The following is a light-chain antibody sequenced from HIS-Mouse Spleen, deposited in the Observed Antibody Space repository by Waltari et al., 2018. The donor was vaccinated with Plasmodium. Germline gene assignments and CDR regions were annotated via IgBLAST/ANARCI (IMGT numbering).Light chain of an antibody. Sequence: EIVMTQSPATLSVSPGERATLSCRASQSVSSNLAWYQQKPGQAPRLLIYGASTRATGSPVRFSGSGSGTEFTLTISSLQSEDFAVYYCQQYNNWSFTFGPGTKVDIK. J-gene: IGKJ3*01. V-gene: IGKV3-15*01. CDR2: GAS. CDR3: QQYNNWSFT. CDR1: QSVSSN.